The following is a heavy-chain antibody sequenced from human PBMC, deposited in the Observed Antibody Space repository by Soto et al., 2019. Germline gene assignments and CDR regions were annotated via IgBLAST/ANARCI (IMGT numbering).Heavy chain of an antibody. D-gene: IGHD3-10*01. V-gene: IGHV3-23*01. CDR3: AKDRTMARGIRAFDI. CDR2: VSGGSGVT. Sequence: PGGSLRLSCAVSGFSFSTYGVTWVRQAPGKGLEWVCGVSGGSGVTHYADSVKGRFTITGDDSKNTVYLQMHSLRVEDTAVYYCAKDRTMARGIRAFDIWGQGTTVTVSS. J-gene: IGHJ3*02. CDR1: GFSFSTYG.